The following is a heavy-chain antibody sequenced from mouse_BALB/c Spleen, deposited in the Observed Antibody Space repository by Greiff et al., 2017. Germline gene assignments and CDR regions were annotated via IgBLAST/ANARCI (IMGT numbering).Heavy chain of an antibody. D-gene: IGHD2-2*01. Sequence: VESGGGLVQPGGSLKLSCAASGFTFSSYTMSWVRQTPEKRLEWVAYISNGGGSTYYPDTVKGRFTISKDNAKNTLYLQMSSLKSEDTAMYYCARHGYDYYAMDYWGQGTSVTVSS. CDR1: GFTFSSYT. V-gene: IGHV5-12-2*01. J-gene: IGHJ4*01. CDR3: ARHGYDYYAMDY. CDR2: ISNGGGST.